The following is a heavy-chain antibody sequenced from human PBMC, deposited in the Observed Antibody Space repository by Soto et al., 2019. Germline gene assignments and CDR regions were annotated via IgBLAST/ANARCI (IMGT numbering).Heavy chain of an antibody. CDR1: GGSISSYY. D-gene: IGHD5-12*01. CDR2: IYYSGST. V-gene: IGHV4-59*01. Sequence: SETLSLTCPVSGGSISSYYWSWIRQPPGKGLEWIGYIYYSGSTNYNPSLKSRVTISVDTSKNQFSLKLSSVTAADTAVYYCARASDIVATIQYWFDPWGQGTLVTVSS. J-gene: IGHJ5*02. CDR3: ARASDIVATIQYWFDP.